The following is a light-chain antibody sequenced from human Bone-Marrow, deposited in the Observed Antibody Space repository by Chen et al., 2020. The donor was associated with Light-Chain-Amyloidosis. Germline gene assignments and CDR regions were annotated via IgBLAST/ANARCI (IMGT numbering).Light chain of an antibody. J-gene: IGLJ1*01. CDR3: SSYTITNTRV. CDR1: SSDVGGDTH. CDR2: EVT. Sequence: QSALTQPASVSGSPGQSITISCTGTSSDVGGDTHVSWYQQHPVQAPKLMIYEVTKRPSWVADLFSGSKSDNTASLTISGHQTEDEADYCCSSYTITNTRVFGGGTRVTVL. V-gene: IGLV2-14*01.